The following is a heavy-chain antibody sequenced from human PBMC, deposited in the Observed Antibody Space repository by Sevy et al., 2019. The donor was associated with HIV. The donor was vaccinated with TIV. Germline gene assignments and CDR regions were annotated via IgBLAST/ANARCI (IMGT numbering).Heavy chain of an antibody. J-gene: IGHJ4*02. CDR1: GGSISSGGYY. Sequence: SETLSLTCTVSGGSISSGGYYWSWIRQHPGKGLEWIGYIYYSGSTYYNPSLKSRVTISVDTSKNQFSLKLSSVTAADTAVYYCARVVGYDFWSGYYPYYFDYWSQGTLVTVSS. D-gene: IGHD3-3*01. V-gene: IGHV4-31*03. CDR3: ARVVGYDFWSGYYPYYFDY. CDR2: IYYSGST.